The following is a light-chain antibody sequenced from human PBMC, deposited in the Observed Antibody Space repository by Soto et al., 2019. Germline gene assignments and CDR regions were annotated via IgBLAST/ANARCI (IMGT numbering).Light chain of an antibody. V-gene: IGLV2-14*01. CDR3: SSYPCSSTPVV. J-gene: IGLJ2*01. CDR2: DVS. CDR1: SSDVGGYNY. Sequence: QSVLTQPASVSGSPGQSITISCTGTSSDVGGYNYVSWYQQHPGKAPKLMIYDVSNRPSGVSNRFSGSKSGNTASLTISGLQAVDEADYYCSSYPCSSTPVVFVGGTSVTV.